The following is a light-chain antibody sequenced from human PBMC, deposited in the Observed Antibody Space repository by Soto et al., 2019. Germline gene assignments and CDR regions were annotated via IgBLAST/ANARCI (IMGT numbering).Light chain of an antibody. CDR3: SSYAGSNNDVV. J-gene: IGLJ2*01. CDR1: SSDVGGYNY. CDR2: EVS. Sequence: QSALTQPPSASGSPGQSVTISCTGTSSDVGGYNYVSWYQQHPGKAPKLMIYEVSERPSGVPDRFSGSKSGNTASLTVSGLQAEYEADYYSSSYAGSNNDVVFCGGPKLTVL. V-gene: IGLV2-8*01.